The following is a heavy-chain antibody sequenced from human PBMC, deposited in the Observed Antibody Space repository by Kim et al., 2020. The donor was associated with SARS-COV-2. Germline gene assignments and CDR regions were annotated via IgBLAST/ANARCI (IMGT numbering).Heavy chain of an antibody. CDR3: ARDGEMVRGVITSHWFDP. D-gene: IGHD3-10*01. CDR1: GGSISSSSYY. Sequence: SETLSLTCTVSGGSISSSSYYWGRIRQPPGQGLEWIGSIYYSGSTYYNPSLKSRVTISVDTSKNQFSLKLSSVTAADTAVYYCARDGEMVRGVITSHWFDPWGQGTLVTVSS. CDR2: IYYSGST. J-gene: IGHJ5*02. V-gene: IGHV4-39*07.